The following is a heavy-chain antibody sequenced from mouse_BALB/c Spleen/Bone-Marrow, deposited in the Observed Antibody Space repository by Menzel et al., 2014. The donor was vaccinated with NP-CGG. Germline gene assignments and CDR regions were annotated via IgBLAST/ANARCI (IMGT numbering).Heavy chain of an antibody. V-gene: IGHV3-1*02. D-gene: IGHD2-3*01. J-gene: IGHJ2*01. CDR2: IYYSGGS. Sequence: EVQLQQSGLGLVKPSQSLSLTCTVTGYSITSGYSWHWIRQFPGNKLEWMGFIYYSGGSNYNPSLKSRVSISRDTSKNQFFLQLNSVTSEDAATYYCARHDGYFDYWGQGTTLTVSS. CDR3: ARHDGYFDY. CDR1: GYSITSGYS.